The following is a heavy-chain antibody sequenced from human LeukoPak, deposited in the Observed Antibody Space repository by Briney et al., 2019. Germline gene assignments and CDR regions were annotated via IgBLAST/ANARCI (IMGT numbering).Heavy chain of an antibody. CDR3: ARGSMITFGGVIVIEGDAFEI. V-gene: IGHV1-46*01. J-gene: IGHJ3*02. CDR2: INPSGGST. Sequence: ASVKVSCKASGYTFTSYYMHWVRQAPGQGLEWMGIINPSGGSTSYAQKFQGRVTMTRDMSTSTVYMELSSLRSEDTAVYYCARGSMITFGGVIVIEGDAFEIWGQGTMVTVSS. D-gene: IGHD3-16*02. CDR1: GYTFTSYY.